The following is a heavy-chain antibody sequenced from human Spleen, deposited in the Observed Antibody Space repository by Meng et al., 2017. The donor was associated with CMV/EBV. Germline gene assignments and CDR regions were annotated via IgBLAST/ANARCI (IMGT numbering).Heavy chain of an antibody. V-gene: IGHV3-23*01. CDR3: ARVYSSGWYNWFDP. J-gene: IGHJ5*02. CDR1: GFTFSSYA. CDR2: ISGSRGSTI. D-gene: IGHD6-19*01. Sequence: GESLKISCAASGFTFSSYAMSWVRQAPGKGLEWVSAISGSRGSTIYYADSVKGRFTISRDNANNSLYLQMNSLRAEDTAVYYCARVYSSGWYNWFDPWGQGTLVTVSS.